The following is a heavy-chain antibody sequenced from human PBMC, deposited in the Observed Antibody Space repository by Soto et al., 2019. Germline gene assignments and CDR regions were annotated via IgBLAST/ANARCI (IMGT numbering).Heavy chain of an antibody. CDR2: IYYSGSA. Sequence: QVQLQESGPGLVKPSQTLSLTCTVSGGSISSGDYYWSWIRQPPGKGLEWIGDIYYSGSAYYNPSLKSRVTISVDTSKNQFSLKLSSVTAADTAVYYCARDVSFESGGYFPDPYTTRGHFDYWGQGTLVTVSS. CDR1: GGSISSGDYY. D-gene: IGHD3-22*01. V-gene: IGHV4-30-4*01. J-gene: IGHJ4*02. CDR3: ARDVSFESGGYFPDPYTTRGHFDY.